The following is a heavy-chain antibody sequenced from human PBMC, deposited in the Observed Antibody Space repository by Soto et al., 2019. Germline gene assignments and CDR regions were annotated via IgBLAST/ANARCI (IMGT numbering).Heavy chain of an antibody. CDR3: ARLPHSSSWYSYYYGMDV. CDR1: GYIFSTYW. CDR2: IDPSDSYT. D-gene: IGHD6-13*01. Sequence: VESLKISCKGSGYIFSTYWIRWCHEMAVEVLEWMGRIDPSDSYTNYSPSFQGHVTISADRSISTAYLQWSSLKASDTAMYYCARLPHSSSWYSYYYGMDVWGQGTTVTVSS. J-gene: IGHJ6*02. V-gene: IGHV5-10-1*01.